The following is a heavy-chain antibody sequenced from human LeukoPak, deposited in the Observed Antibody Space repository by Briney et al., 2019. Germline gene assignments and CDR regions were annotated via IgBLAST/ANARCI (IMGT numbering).Heavy chain of an antibody. CDR1: GFTFSPHA. J-gene: IGHJ4*02. D-gene: IGHD3-22*01. CDR3: AKPSSGYYSPPHY. Sequence: GRSLRLSCAASGFTFSPHAMHWVRQAPGKGLEWVAVISYDGSNKYYADSVKGRFTISRDNSKNTLYLQMNSLRAEDTAVYYCAKPSSGYYSPPHYWGQGTLVTVSS. CDR2: ISYDGSNK. V-gene: IGHV3-30*18.